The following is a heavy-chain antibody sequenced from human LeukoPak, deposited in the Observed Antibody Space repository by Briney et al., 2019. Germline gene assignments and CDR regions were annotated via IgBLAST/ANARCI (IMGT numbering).Heavy chain of an antibody. CDR1: GFTFSSYA. J-gene: IGHJ4*02. V-gene: IGHV3-23*01. Sequence: GGSLRLSCTASGFTFSSYAMSWVRQAPGKGLEWVSAISGSGGGTYYTVSVKGRFTISRDNSNNTLNLQMNSLRAEDTAVYCCAKMSGAYCSGSTCYVDFWGLGTLVTVSS. D-gene: IGHD2-15*01. CDR3: AKMSGAYCSGSTCYVDF. CDR2: ISGSGGGT.